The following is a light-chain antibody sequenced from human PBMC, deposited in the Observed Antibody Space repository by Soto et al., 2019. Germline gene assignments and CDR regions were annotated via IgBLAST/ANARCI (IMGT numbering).Light chain of an antibody. CDR1: QSVSSY. Sequence: EIVLTQSPATLSLSPGARDTLSCRASQSVSSYLAWYQQKPGQAPRLLIYDASNRATGIPARFSGSGSGTDFTPTISRLEPEDFAVYYCQKRSNWPSTFGKGTKVNI. CDR3: QKRSNWPST. CDR2: DAS. J-gene: IGKJ4*01. V-gene: IGKV3-11*01.